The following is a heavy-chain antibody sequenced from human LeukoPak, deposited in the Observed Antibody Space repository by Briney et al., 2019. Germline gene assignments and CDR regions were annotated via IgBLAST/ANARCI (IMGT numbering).Heavy chain of an antibody. Sequence: GGSLRLSCAASGFTFDDYAMHWVRQAPGKGLEWVSGISWNSGSIGYADSVKGRFTISRDNAKNSLYLQMNSLRAEDTALYYCAKEYDSSGYYYVGGFDPWGQGTLVTVSS. CDR3: AKEYDSSGYYYVGGFDP. V-gene: IGHV3-9*01. CDR2: ISWNSGSI. J-gene: IGHJ5*02. CDR1: GFTFDDYA. D-gene: IGHD3-22*01.